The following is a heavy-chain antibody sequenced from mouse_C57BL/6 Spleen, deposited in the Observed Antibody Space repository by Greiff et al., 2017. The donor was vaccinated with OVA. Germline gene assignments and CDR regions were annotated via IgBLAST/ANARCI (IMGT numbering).Heavy chain of an antibody. Sequence: DVQLVESGGGLVKPGGSLKLSCAASGFTFSSYAMSWVRQTPEKRLEWVATISDGGSYTYYPDNVKGRFTISRDNAKNNLYLQMSHLKSEDTAMYYCARDQLGRGNYFDYWGQGTTLTVSS. J-gene: IGHJ2*01. V-gene: IGHV5-4*01. CDR2: ISDGGSYT. CDR3: ARDQLGRGNYFDY. CDR1: GFTFSSYA. D-gene: IGHD4-1*02.